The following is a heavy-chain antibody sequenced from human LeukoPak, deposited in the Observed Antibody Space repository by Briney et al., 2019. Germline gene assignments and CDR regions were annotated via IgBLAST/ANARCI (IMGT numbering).Heavy chain of an antibody. CDR1: GGSISGYF. J-gene: IGHJ6*02. D-gene: IGHD3-10*01. V-gene: IGHV4-4*07. CDR3: ARRAGGDYDYVMDV. Sequence: SETLSLSCTASGGSISGYFWSWLRQPAGKVLEWIGRIHDNGDSNHDPSLKSRVTMALDTSKNQFSLKLNAVTSADTAVYYCARRAGGDYDYVMDVWGQGTTVTVSS. CDR2: IHDNGDS.